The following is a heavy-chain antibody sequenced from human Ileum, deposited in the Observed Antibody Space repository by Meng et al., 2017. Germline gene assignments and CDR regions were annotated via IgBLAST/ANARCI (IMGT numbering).Heavy chain of an antibody. CDR1: GFTFSSYA. V-gene: IGHV3-30*01. Sequence: VQPVGPGGGAVQPGGSRKLPCAAYGFTFSSYAMQWVRQAPGKGLEWVTVISQDGNRKYYADSVKGRFTISKDNSKNTVYLQMNSLRTEDTATYYCAKDGGVGFTDFDYWGQGTLVTVSS. CDR3: AKDGGVGFTDFDY. CDR2: ISQDGNRK. D-gene: IGHD3-16*01. J-gene: IGHJ4*02.